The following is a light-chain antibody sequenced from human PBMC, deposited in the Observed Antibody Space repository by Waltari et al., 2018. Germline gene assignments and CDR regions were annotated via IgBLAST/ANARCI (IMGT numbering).Light chain of an antibody. CDR3: AAWDDNLSGVA. Sequence: QSVVTQPPSESGNPEQRVTISCSGSSPNLGSNKVDWYQRLPGTAPKLRIYWNDQRPSWVPDRFSGSKSGTSASLVISGLRSEDEAYYFCAAWDDNLSGVAFGGGTKLTVL. CDR1: SPNLGSNK. J-gene: IGLJ2*01. CDR2: WND. V-gene: IGLV1-47*01.